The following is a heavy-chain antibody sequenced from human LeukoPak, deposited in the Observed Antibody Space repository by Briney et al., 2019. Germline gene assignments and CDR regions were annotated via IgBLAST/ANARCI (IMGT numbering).Heavy chain of an antibody. V-gene: IGHV3-66*02. Sequence: PGGSLRLSCAASAFTVTSNYMSWVRHAPGKGLEWVSVIYSVGSTYYADSVKGRFTISRDNSKNTLYLQMNSLRAEDTAVYYCASGITGTNNWFDPWGQGTLVTVSS. CDR1: AFTVTSNY. CDR2: IYSVGST. CDR3: ASGITGTNNWFDP. J-gene: IGHJ5*02. D-gene: IGHD1-20*01.